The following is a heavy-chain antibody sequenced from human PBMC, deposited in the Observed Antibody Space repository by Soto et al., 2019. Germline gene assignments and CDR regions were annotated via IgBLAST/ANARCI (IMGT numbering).Heavy chain of an antibody. CDR2: ISAYNGNT. Sequence: ASVKVSCKASGYTFTSYGISWVRQAPGQGLEWMGWISAYNGNTNYAQKLQGRVTMTTDTSTSTAFMELRSLKTEDTAVYYCTRGLDSGSSDVFDYWGQGTLVTVSS. D-gene: IGHD1-26*01. CDR1: GYTFTSYG. CDR3: TRGLDSGSSDVFDY. J-gene: IGHJ4*02. V-gene: IGHV1-18*01.